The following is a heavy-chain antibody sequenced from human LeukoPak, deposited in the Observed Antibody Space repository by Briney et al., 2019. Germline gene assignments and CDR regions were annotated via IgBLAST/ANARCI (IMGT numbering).Heavy chain of an antibody. CDR2: ISASGGNT. CDR3: AQWPPSSGWIMDY. CDR1: GFTFSSYA. D-gene: IGHD6-19*01. J-gene: IGHJ4*02. Sequence: GGSLRLSCAASGFTFSSYAMSWVRQAPGKGLEWGSGISASGGNTYYADSVKGRFTISRNNSKNTRYLQMKSLRAQHTPVYYSAQWPPSSGWIMDYWGQGTLVTVSS. V-gene: IGHV3-23*01.